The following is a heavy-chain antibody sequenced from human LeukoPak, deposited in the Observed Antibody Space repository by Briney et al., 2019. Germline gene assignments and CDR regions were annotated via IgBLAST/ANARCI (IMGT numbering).Heavy chain of an antibody. Sequence: QAGGSLRLSCAASGFTFSTHGMPWVRQAPGKGLEWVAVIWYDGSDKYYADSVKGRFTISRDNSKNTLYLQMNSLRAEDTAVYYCANLPRPASWHYYDSSGEVWGQGTLVTVSS. CDR1: GFTFSTHG. J-gene: IGHJ4*02. V-gene: IGHV3-33*06. D-gene: IGHD3-22*01. CDR3: ANLPRPASWHYYDSSGEV. CDR2: IWYDGSDK.